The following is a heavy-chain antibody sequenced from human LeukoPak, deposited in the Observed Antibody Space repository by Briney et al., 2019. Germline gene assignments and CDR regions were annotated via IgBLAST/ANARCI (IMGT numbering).Heavy chain of an antibody. CDR1: GGSISSGGYS. CDR3: ARGYCSITSCYNWFDP. V-gene: IGHV4-39*07. D-gene: IGHD2-2*02. Sequence: SETLSLTCAVSGGSISSGGYSWSWIRLPPGKGLEWIGSIYYSGSTYYNPSLKSRVTISVDTSTNQFSLKLSSVTAADTAVYYCARGYCSITSCYNWFDPWGQGTLVTVSS. J-gene: IGHJ5*02. CDR2: IYYSGST.